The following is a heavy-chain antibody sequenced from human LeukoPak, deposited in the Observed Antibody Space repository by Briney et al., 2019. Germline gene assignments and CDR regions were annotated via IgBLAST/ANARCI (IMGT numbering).Heavy chain of an antibody. Sequence: SETLSLPCTVSGGSISSSSYYWGWIRQPPGRGLEWIGSIYYSGSTYYNPSLKSRVTISVDTSKNQFSLKLSSVTAADTAVHYCASHSWAAGTGWFDPWGQGTLVTVSS. J-gene: IGHJ5*02. D-gene: IGHD6-13*01. CDR3: ASHSWAAGTGWFDP. V-gene: IGHV4-39*01. CDR1: GGSISSSSYY. CDR2: IYYSGST.